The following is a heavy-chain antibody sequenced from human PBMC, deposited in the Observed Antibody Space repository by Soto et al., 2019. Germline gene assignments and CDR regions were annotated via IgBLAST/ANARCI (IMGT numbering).Heavy chain of an antibody. Sequence: SETLSLTCTASGGSISSSSYYWGWIRQPPGKGLEWIGSIYYSGSTYYNPSLKSRVTISVDTSKNQFSLKLSSVTAADTAVYYCARRYNWFDPWGQGTLVTVSS. CDR1: GGSISSSSYY. CDR3: ARRYNWFDP. CDR2: IYYSGST. V-gene: IGHV4-39*01. J-gene: IGHJ5*02. D-gene: IGHD2-15*01.